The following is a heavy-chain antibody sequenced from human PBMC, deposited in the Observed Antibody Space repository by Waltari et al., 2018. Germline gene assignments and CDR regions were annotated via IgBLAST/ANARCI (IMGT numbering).Heavy chain of an antibody. V-gene: IGHV3-49*03. CDR3: TRWTGEGYYYGMDV. D-gene: IGHD3-16*01. CDR1: GFTFGDYA. Sequence: EVQLVESGGGLVQPGRSLRLSCTASGFTFGDYAMSWFRQAPGKGLELVGFSRSKTYGGTTEYAASVKGRFTISRDDSKSIAYLQMNSLKTEDTAVYYCTRWTGEGYYYGMDVWGQGTTVTVSS. CDR2: SRSKTYGGTT. J-gene: IGHJ6*02.